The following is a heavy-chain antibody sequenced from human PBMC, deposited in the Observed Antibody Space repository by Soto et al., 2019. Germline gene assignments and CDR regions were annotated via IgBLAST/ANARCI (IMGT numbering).Heavy chain of an antibody. J-gene: IGHJ6*03. CDR2: IYYSGST. V-gene: IGHV4-59*01. CDR1: GGSISSYY. CDR3: ARVPRGDYYMDV. Sequence: SETLSLTCTVSGGSISSYYWSWIRQPPGKGLEWIGYIYYSGSTNYNPSLKSRVTISVDTSKNQFSLKLSSVTAADTAVYYCARVPRGDYYMDVWGKGTTVTVSS.